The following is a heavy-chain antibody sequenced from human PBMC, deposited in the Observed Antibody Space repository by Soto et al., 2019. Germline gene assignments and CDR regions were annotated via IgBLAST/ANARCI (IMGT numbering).Heavy chain of an antibody. CDR1: GYTFTSYD. CDR2: MNPNSGNT. Sequence: QVQLVQSGAEVKKPGASVKVSCKASGYTFTSYDINWVRQATGQGLEWMGWMNPNSGNTGYAQKFQGRVTMTRNTSISTAYMELSSLRSEDTFVYYCARGINYYASGDDAFDIWGQGTMVTVSS. D-gene: IGHD3-10*01. V-gene: IGHV1-8*01. J-gene: IGHJ3*02. CDR3: ARGINYYASGDDAFDI.